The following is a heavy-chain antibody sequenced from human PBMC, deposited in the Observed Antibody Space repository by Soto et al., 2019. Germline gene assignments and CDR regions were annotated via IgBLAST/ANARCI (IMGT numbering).Heavy chain of an antibody. CDR2: IYYSGST. CDR1: GGSISSYY. CDR3: ARLGLIYYYMDV. V-gene: IGHV4-59*08. D-gene: IGHD3-16*01. Sequence: SETLSLTCTVSGGSISSYYWSWIRQPPGKGLEWIGYIYYSGSTNYNPSLKSRVTISVDTSKNQFSLKLSSVTAADTAVYYCARLGLIYYYMDVWGKGTTVTVSS. J-gene: IGHJ6*03.